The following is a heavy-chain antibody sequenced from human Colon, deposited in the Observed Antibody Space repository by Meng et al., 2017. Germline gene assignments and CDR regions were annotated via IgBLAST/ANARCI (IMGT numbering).Heavy chain of an antibody. D-gene: IGHD5-24*01. CDR1: GHSIHDQW. CDR3: AKAAAYNLDI. CDR2: IFHFGST. J-gene: IGHJ4*02. Sequence: QESGTGLMRPSGTLSLECAVSGHSIHDQWFSWVRQPPGKGLEWIGEIFHFGSTNYNPSLESRVTISVDKSKNQVSLNLISVTAADTAVYYCAKAAAYNLDIWGPGILVTVSS. V-gene: IGHV4-4*02.